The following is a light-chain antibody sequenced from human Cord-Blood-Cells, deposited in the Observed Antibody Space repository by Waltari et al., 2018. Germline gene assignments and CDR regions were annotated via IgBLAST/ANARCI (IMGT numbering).Light chain of an antibody. CDR2: QDS. CDR1: KLGAKY. V-gene: IGLV3-1*01. Sequence: SYELTQPPSVSVSPGQTASITCSGDKLGAKYACWYQQKPGQSPVLVIYQDSKRPPGIPERFAGSNSGDTAALTISGTQAMDEADYDCQAWDSSTWVFGGGTKLAVL. J-gene: IGLJ3*02. CDR3: QAWDSSTWV.